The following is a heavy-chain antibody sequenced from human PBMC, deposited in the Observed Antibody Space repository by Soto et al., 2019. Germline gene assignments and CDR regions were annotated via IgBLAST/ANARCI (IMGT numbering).Heavy chain of an antibody. D-gene: IGHD2-15*01. V-gene: IGHV4-39*02. CDR3: ARDYGGSAGWFDP. J-gene: IGHJ5*02. CDR2: IYYSGST. Sequence: QLRLQESGPGLVKPSATLSLTCTVSGGSISSSSYYWGWIRQPPGKFLEWIGSIYYSGSTHYNPSLKSRVTISVDTSKNQFSLKLRSVTAADTAVYFCARDYGGSAGWFDPWGQGTLVTVSS. CDR1: GGSISSSSYY.